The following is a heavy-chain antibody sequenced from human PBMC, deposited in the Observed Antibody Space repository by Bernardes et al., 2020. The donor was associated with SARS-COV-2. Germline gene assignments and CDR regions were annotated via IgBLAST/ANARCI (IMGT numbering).Heavy chain of an antibody. CDR3: ARVYYDSSGSWYYGMDV. V-gene: IGHV3-33*01. CDR2: IWYDGSNK. J-gene: IGHJ6*02. CDR1: GFTFSSYG. Sequence: GSLRLSCAASGFTFSSYGMHWVRQAPGKGLEWVAVIWYDGSNKYYADSVKGRFTISRDNSKNTLYLQMNSLRAEDTAVYYCARVYYDSSGSWYYGMDVWGQGTTVTVSS. D-gene: IGHD3-22*01.